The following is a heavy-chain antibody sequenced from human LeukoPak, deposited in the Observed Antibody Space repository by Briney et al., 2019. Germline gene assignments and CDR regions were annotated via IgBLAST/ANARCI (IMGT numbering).Heavy chain of an antibody. V-gene: IGHV3-11*04. CDR1: GFTFSDYY. Sequence: GGSLRLSCAASGFTFSDYYMSWIRQAPGKGLEWVSYISSSGSTIYYAASVKCRFTISRDNAKNSLYLQMNSLRAEDTAVYYCARDSSTIFVRYYYMDVWGKGTTVTVSS. CDR2: ISSSGSTI. CDR3: ARDSSTIFVRYYYMDV. D-gene: IGHD3-3*01. J-gene: IGHJ6*03.